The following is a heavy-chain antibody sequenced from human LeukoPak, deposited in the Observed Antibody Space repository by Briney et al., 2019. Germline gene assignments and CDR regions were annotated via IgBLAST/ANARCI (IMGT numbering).Heavy chain of an antibody. CDR1: GFTFSSYA. J-gene: IGHJ4*02. D-gene: IGHD3-3*01. V-gene: IGHV3-30-3*01. CDR2: ISYDGSNK. Sequence: GGSLRLSCAASGFTFSSYAVHWVRQAPGKGLEWVAVISYDGSNKYYADSVKGRFTISRDNSKNTLYLQMNSLRAEDTAVYYCARESGAFDYWGQGTLVTVSS. CDR3: ARESGAFDY.